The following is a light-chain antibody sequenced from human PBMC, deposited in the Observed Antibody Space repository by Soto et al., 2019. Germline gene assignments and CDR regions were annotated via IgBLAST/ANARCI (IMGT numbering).Light chain of an antibody. CDR1: QSISSW. Sequence: DIPMTQSHSTLSASVGDRVTITCRASQSISSWLAWYQQKPGKAPNLLIYTASSLESGVPSRFSGSGSGTEFTLTISSLQPDDFATYYCQQYNSYPYTFGQGTKLEIK. J-gene: IGKJ2*01. V-gene: IGKV1-5*03. CDR2: TAS. CDR3: QQYNSYPYT.